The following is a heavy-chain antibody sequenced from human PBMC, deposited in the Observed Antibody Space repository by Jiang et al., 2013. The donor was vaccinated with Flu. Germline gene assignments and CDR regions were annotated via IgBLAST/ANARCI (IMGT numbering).Heavy chain of an antibody. D-gene: IGHD2-2*01. J-gene: IGHJ3*02. CDR1: GFTFSSYA. V-gene: IGHV3-30-3*01. CDR3: AREFTQLDSCDAFDI. CDR2: ISYDGSNK. Sequence: RLSCAASGFTFSSYAMHWVRQAPGKGLEWVAVISYDGSNKYYADSVKGRFTISRDNSKNTLYLQMNSLRAEDTAVYYCAREFTQLDSCDAFDIWGQGTMVTVSS.